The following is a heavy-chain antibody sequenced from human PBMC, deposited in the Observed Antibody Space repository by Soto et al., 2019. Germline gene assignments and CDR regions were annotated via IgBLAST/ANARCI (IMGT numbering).Heavy chain of an antibody. V-gene: IGHV1-69*13. D-gene: IGHD3-16*02. CDR1: GGTFSSYA. CDR3: ARRDYDYVWGSYRD. CDR2: SIPIFGTA. Sequence: ASVKVSCKASGGTFSSYAISWVRQAPGQGLEWMGGSIPIFGTAHYAQKVQDRVTITADESTSTAHMELCSRRSEDTAVYYCARRDYDYVWGSYRDWGQGTLVTVSS. J-gene: IGHJ4*02.